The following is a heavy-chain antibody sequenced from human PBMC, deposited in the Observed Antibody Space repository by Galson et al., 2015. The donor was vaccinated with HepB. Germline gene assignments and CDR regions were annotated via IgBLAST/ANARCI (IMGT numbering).Heavy chain of an antibody. J-gene: IGHJ4*01. V-gene: IGHV3-74*01. Sequence: SLRLSCAASGFTFNRHWMHWVRQAPGKGLVWVSRINSHGDSATYADSVEGRFTIPRDNAESTLYLQMNSVSGEDTAVYYCVRSYDLGWSYHFDHWGHGTLVTVSS. D-gene: IGHD6-19*01. CDR2: INSHGDSA. CDR3: VRSYDLGWSYHFDH. CDR1: GFTFNRHW.